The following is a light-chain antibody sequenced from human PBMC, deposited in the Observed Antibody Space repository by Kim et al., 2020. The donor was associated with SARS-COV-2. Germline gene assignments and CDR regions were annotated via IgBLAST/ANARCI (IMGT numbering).Light chain of an antibody. Sequence: DIQMTQSPSSRSASVGDRVTITCRASQRIGTYLIWYQKKPGEAPKLLIYAASSLQSGVPSRFSGSGSGTDFTLTISSLQPEDSATYYCQQSNSVPFTFGPGTKVDIK. CDR3: QQSNSVPFT. CDR1: QRIGTY. CDR2: AAS. V-gene: IGKV1-39*01. J-gene: IGKJ3*01.